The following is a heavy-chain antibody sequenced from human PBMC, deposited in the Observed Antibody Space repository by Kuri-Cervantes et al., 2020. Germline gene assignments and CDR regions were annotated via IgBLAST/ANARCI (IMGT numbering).Heavy chain of an antibody. D-gene: IGHD3-10*01. CDR1: GFTVSSNY. Sequence: GGSLRLSCAASGFTVSSNYMSWIRQAPGKGLEWVSYISSSGSTIYYADSVKGRFTISRDNAKNSLYLQMNSLRAEDTAVYYCARDGNYYGSGSYFFDYWGQGTLVTVSS. CDR2: ISSSGSTI. V-gene: IGHV3-11*01. J-gene: IGHJ4*02. CDR3: ARDGNYYGSGSYFFDY.